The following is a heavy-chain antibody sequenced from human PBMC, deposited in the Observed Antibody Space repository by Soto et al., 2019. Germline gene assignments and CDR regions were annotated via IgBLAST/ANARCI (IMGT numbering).Heavy chain of an antibody. J-gene: IGHJ5*02. CDR3: ARVQLSITIFGVVIIQGWFDP. CDR1: GYTFTSYG. D-gene: IGHD3-3*01. V-gene: IGHV1-18*01. Sequence: GASVKVSCKASGYTFTSYGISWVRQAPGQGLEWMGWISAYNGNTNYAQKLQGRVTMTTDTSTSTAYMELRSLRSDDTAVYYCARVQLSITIFGVVIIQGWFDPWGQGTLVTVSS. CDR2: ISAYNGNT.